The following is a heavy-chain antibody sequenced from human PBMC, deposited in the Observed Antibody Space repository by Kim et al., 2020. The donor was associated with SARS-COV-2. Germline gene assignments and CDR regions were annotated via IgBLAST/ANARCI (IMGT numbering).Heavy chain of an antibody. Sequence: SETLSLTCTVSGGSISSYYWSWIRQPPGKGLEWIGYIYYSGSTNYNPSLKSRITISVDTSKNQFSLKLSSVTAADTAVYYCERGINTYYDYVWGSYRYPEYFDYWGQGTLVTVSS. CDR2: IYYSGST. CDR1: GGSISSYY. J-gene: IGHJ4*02. V-gene: IGHV4-59*08. CDR3: ERGINTYYDYVWGSYRYPEYFDY. D-gene: IGHD3-16*02.